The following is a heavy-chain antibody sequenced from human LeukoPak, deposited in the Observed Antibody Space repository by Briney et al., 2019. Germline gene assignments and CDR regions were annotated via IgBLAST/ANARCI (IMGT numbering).Heavy chain of an antibody. CDR3: ARADCSSTSCYELDY. V-gene: IGHV3-11*04. CDR2: ISSSDSTI. Sequence: GGSLRLSCAGSGFTFSDYYMSWIRQAPGKGLEWVSYISSSDSTIYYTDSVKGRFTISRDNAKKSLYLQMNSLRADDTAVYYCARADCSSTSCYELDYWGQGTLVTVSP. D-gene: IGHD2-2*01. J-gene: IGHJ4*02. CDR1: GFTFSDYY.